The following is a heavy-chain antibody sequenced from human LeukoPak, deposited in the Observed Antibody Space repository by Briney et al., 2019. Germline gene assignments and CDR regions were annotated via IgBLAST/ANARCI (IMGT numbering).Heavy chain of an antibody. CDR2: FDPEDGET. Sequence: ASVKVSCKVSGYTLTELSMHWVRQAPGKGLELVGGFDPEDGETIYAQKFQGRVTMTEDTSTDTAYMELSSLRSEDTAVYYCATVPMYYYDSSGPSLFDPWGQGTLVTVSS. J-gene: IGHJ5*02. D-gene: IGHD3-22*01. CDR3: ATVPMYYYDSSGPSLFDP. CDR1: GYTLTELS. V-gene: IGHV1-24*01.